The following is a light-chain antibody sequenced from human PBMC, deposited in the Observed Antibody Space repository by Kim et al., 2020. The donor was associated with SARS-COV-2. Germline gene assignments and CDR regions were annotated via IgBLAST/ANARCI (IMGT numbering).Light chain of an antibody. Sequence: YPGERDTLSCTHSQSVCSDCLAWYQQKPAQAPRLLLYYASTRATAIPDRFSGSGFGTDFTLRISRLEPEDTAVYYCKQYGIAPPYTFGQGTKLEI. CDR3: KQYGIAPPYT. V-gene: IGKV3-20*01. CDR1: QSVCSDC. CDR2: YAS. J-gene: IGKJ2*01.